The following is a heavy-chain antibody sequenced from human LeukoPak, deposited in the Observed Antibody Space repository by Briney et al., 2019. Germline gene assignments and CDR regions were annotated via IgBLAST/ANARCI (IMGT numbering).Heavy chain of an antibody. CDR2: IYHSGST. V-gene: IGHV4-38-2*02. J-gene: IGHJ4*02. D-gene: IGHD4/OR15-4a*01. CDR1: GYSISSGYY. Sequence: SETLSLTCTVSGYSISSGYYWGWIRQPPGKGLEWIGSIYHSGSTYYNPSLKSRVTISVDTSKNQFSLKLSSVTAADTAVYYCARALTTPIDYWGQGTLVTVSS. CDR3: ARALTTPIDY.